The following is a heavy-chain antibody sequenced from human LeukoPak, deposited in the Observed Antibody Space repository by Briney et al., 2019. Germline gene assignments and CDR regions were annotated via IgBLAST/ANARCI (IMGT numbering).Heavy chain of an antibody. D-gene: IGHD2-15*01. CDR2: ISGTGNT. CDR3: AKAPVTTCRGAFCYPFDY. Sequence: GGTLRLSCAASEFTLSSYAMSWVRQAPGKGLKWASAISGTGNTYHADSVKGRFTIPRDSSKNTLFLQMNRLRPEDAAVYYCAKAPVTTCRGAFCYPFDYWGLGTLVTVSS. J-gene: IGHJ4*02. V-gene: IGHV3-23*01. CDR1: EFTLSSYA.